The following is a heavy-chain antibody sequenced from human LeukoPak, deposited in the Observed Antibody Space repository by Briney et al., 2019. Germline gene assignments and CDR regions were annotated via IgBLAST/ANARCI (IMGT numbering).Heavy chain of an antibody. CDR1: GFTFSDYY. CDR3: AGDVSYGMDV. V-gene: IGHV3-11*04. J-gene: IGHJ6*02. CDR2: ISSRGTIT. Sequence: GGSLRLSCVASGFTFSDYYMSWIRQAPGKGLEWVSHISSRGTITYYADSVKGRFTISRDNAKNSLCLQMNSLRAEDTAVYYCAGDVSYGMDVWGQGTTVTVSS.